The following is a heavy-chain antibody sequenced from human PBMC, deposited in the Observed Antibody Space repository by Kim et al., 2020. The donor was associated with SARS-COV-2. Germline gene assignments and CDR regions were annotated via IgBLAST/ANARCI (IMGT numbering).Heavy chain of an antibody. V-gene: IGHV4-34*01. CDR3: AGDHYGSGSA. CDR2: INHSGST. CDR1: GGSFSGYY. J-gene: IGHJ5*02. D-gene: IGHD3-10*01. Sequence: SETLSLTCAVYGGSFSGYYWSWIRQPPGKGLEWIGEINHSGSTNYNPSLKIRVTISVDTSKNQFSLKLSSVTAADTAVYYCAGDHYGSGSAWGQGTLVTAAS.